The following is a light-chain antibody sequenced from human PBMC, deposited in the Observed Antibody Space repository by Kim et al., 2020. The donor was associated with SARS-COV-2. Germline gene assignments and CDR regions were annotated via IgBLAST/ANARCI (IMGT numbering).Light chain of an antibody. Sequence: PGQTARITCSGDALPKQYAYWYQQKPGQAPVLVIYKDSERPSGIPERFPGSSSGTTVTLTISGVQAEDEADYYCQSADSSGTYYVFGTGTKVTVL. V-gene: IGLV3-25*03. J-gene: IGLJ1*01. CDR2: KDS. CDR3: QSADSSGTYYV. CDR1: ALPKQY.